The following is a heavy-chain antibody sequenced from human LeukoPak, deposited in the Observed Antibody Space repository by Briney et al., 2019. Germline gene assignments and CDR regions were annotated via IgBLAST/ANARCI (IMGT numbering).Heavy chain of an antibody. CDR3: AKDLIKVGPSRFRNYYYYMDV. CDR1: GCTFSSYA. V-gene: IGHV3-23*01. Sequence: GGSLRLSCAASGCTFSSYAMSWVRQAPGKGLEWVSAISGSGDSTYYADSVKGRFTISRDNSKNTLYLQMNSLRAEDTAVYYCAKDLIKVGPSRFRNYYYYMDVWGKGTTVTVSS. J-gene: IGHJ6*03. CDR2: ISGSGDST. D-gene: IGHD1-26*01.